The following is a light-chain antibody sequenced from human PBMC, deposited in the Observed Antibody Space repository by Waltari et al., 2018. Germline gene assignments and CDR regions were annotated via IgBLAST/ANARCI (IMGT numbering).Light chain of an antibody. CDR1: SSDVGSYNL. CDR2: EVN. J-gene: IGLJ2*01. CDR3: CSYAGSPTFVI. Sequence: QSALTQAASVSGSPGQSITISCTGTSSDVGSYNLVSWYQHRPGKAPRLMIYEVNKRPSGVSNRFSGSKSGNTASLTISGLQAEDEADYYCCSYAGSPTFVIFGGGSKLTVL. V-gene: IGLV2-23*02.